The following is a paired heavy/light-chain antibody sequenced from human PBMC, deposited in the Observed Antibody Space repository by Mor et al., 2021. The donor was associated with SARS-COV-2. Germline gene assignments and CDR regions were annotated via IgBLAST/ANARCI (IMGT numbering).Light chain of an antibody. CDR3: QQYHSLPLT. J-gene: IGKJ4*01. Sequence: DVVMTQSPDSLAVSLGERATINCKSSQSVLFSSNNKNYLAWLQQKPGQPPKLLISWASTRESGVPDRFSGSGSGTDFTLTISSLQTEDVAVYYCQQYHSLPLTFGGGTKVEIK. CDR1: QSVLFSSNNKNY. CDR2: WAS. V-gene: IGKV4-1*01.
Heavy chain of an antibody. Sequence: QVQLQQSGPGLVKPSQTLSLTCAISGDSVSSSSATWNWIRQSPSRGLEWLGRTYYRSKWYHDYAGSVKGRLTFNSDTSKNQFSLDLKSVTPEDTAVYYCARVPNSSGWYGMDVWGQGTTVTVSS. D-gene: IGHD6-19*01. CDR1: GDSVSSSSAT. J-gene: IGHJ6*02. V-gene: IGHV6-1*01. CDR3: ARVPNSSGWYGMDV. CDR2: TYYRSKWYH.